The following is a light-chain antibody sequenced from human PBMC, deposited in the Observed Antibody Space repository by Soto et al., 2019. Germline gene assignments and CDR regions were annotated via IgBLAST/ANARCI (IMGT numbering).Light chain of an antibody. CDR1: KLVDKY. CDR3: QAWDSSTEV. V-gene: IGLV3-1*01. J-gene: IGLJ2*01. Sequence: SYELTQPPSVSVSPGQTASITCSGDKLVDKYACWYQQKPGQSPVLVIYQDSKRPSGIPERFSGSNSGNTATLTISGTQAMDEADYYCQAWDSSTEVFGGGTKFTVL. CDR2: QDS.